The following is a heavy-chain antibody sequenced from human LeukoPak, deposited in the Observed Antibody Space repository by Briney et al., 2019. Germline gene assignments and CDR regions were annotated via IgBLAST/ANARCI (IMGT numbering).Heavy chain of an antibody. V-gene: IGHV1-69*13. CDR1: GGTFSSYA. J-gene: IGHJ3*02. CDR3: VTYDSSGYYPDDAFDI. Sequence: GASVKVSCKASGGTFSSYAISWVRPAPGQGLEWMGGIIPIFGTANYAQKFQGRVTITADESTSTAYMELSSLRSEDTAVYYCVTYDSSGYYPDDAFDIWGQGTMVTVSS. D-gene: IGHD3-22*01. CDR2: IIPIFGTA.